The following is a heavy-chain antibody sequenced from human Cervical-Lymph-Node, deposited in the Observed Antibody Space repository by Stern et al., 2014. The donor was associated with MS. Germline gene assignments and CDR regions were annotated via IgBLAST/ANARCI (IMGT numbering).Heavy chain of an antibody. CDR3: AREFGDYYLDY. Sequence: VQLEESGPGLLKPSQTLSLACSVSRGSISSGDNYWTWIRQPPGKGLEWIGYIDYSGYTSYNPSLESRVSMSIDPSKNQFSLKLRSVTAADTAIYYCAREFGDYYLDYWGQGALVTVSS. CDR1: RGSISSGDNY. CDR2: IDYSGYT. J-gene: IGHJ4*02. V-gene: IGHV4-30-4*01. D-gene: IGHD2-21*02.